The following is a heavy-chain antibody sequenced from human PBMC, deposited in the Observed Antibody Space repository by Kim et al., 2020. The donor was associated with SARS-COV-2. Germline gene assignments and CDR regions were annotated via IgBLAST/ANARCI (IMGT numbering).Heavy chain of an antibody. J-gene: IGHJ4*02. CDR3: AKVGGYCSGGSCYSGGFDS. D-gene: IGHD2-15*01. Sequence: GGSLRLSCAASGFTFSSYGMHWVRQAPGKGLEWVAVIWYDGSNKYYADSVKGRFTISRDNSKNTLYLQMNSLRAEDTAVYYCAKVGGYCSGGSCYSGGFDSCGQGTLVPVSS. CDR1: GFTFSSYG. CDR2: IWYDGSNK. V-gene: IGHV3-33*06.